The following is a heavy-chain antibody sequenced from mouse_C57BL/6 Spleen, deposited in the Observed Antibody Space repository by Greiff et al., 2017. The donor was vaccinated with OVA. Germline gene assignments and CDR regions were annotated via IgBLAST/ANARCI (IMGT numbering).Heavy chain of an antibody. J-gene: IGHJ2*01. CDR1: GYTFTSYW. Sequence: QVQLQQPGAELVRPGSSVKLSCKASGYTFTSYWMDWVKQRPGQGLEWIGNIYPSDSETHYNQKFKDKATLTVDKSSSTAYMQLSSLTSEDSAVYYCAREVGSFDYWGQGTTLTVSS. CDR3: AREVGSFDY. V-gene: IGHV1-61*01. D-gene: IGHD1-1*02. CDR2: IYPSDSET.